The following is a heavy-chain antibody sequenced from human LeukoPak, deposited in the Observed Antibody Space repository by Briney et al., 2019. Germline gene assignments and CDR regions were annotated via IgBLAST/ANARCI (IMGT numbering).Heavy chain of an antibody. D-gene: IGHD3-22*01. Sequence: PGGSLRLSYAASGLTFSSYSMNWDRQATGKGLEWVSSISSSSSYIYYADSVKGRFTISRDNAKNSLYLQMNSLRAEDTAVYYCARDVHYYDSSGYLVAYYFDYWGQGTLVTVSS. CDR3: ARDVHYYDSSGYLVAYYFDY. CDR2: ISSSSSYI. J-gene: IGHJ4*02. V-gene: IGHV3-21*01. CDR1: GLTFSSYS.